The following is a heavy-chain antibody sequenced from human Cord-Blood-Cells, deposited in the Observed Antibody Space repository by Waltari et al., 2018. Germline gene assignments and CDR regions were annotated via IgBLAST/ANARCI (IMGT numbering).Heavy chain of an antibody. D-gene: IGHD7-27*01. V-gene: IGHV2-70*04. Sequence: QVTLKESGPALVKPTQTLALTCTFAGFSLSTSGIRVSWIRQPPGKALEWLARIDWDDDKFYSTSLKTRLTIAKDTSKNQVVLTRTNMDPVDTATYYCARIETGDDAFDIWGQGTMVTVSS. CDR2: IDWDDDK. CDR1: GFSLSTSGIR. CDR3: ARIETGDDAFDI. J-gene: IGHJ3*02.